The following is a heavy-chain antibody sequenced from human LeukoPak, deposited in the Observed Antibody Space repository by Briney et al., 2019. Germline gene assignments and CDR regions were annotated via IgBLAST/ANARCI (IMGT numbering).Heavy chain of an antibody. Sequence: GASVKVSCKASGYTFTSYGISWVRQAPGQGLEWMGWISAYNGNTNYAQKLQGRVTMTRDTSTSTVYMELSSLRSEDTAVYYCARDRRKVGPTHIDPWGRGTLVTASS. V-gene: IGHV1-18*01. CDR2: ISAYNGNT. D-gene: IGHD1-26*01. CDR1: GYTFTSYG. J-gene: IGHJ5*02. CDR3: ARDRRKVGPTHIDP.